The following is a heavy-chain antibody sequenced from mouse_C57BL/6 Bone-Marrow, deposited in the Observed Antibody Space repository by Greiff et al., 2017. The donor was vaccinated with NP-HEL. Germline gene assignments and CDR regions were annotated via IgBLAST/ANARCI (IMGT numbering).Heavy chain of an antibody. CDR2: IDPNSGGT. CDR3: ARYYYGSRGWYFEV. Sequence: VQLQQPGADLVKPGASVKLSCKASGYTFTSYWMHWVKQRPGRGLEWIGRIDPNSGGTKFNEKFKTKATLTVDNPSSTAYMQLSSLTSEDSAVYYCARYYYGSRGWYFEVWGTGTTVTVSS. CDR1: GYTFTSYW. J-gene: IGHJ1*03. D-gene: IGHD1-1*01. V-gene: IGHV1-72*01.